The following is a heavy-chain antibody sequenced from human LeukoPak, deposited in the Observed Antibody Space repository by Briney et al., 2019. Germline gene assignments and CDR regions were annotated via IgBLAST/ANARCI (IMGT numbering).Heavy chain of an antibody. CDR2: IIGTTST. CDR1: GFTFTTYG. V-gene: IGHV3-23*01. CDR3: AKRVEGGISWSSNWFDP. Sequence: LPGGSLRLSCEASGFTFTTYGMSWVRQAPGKGLQWVSTIIGTTSTYYVDSVRGRFTISRDNSKNTLYLEMNGLTVDDTAAYYCAKRVEGGISWSSNWFDPRGPGSPGHRLL. D-gene: IGHD6-13*01. J-gene: IGHJ5*02.